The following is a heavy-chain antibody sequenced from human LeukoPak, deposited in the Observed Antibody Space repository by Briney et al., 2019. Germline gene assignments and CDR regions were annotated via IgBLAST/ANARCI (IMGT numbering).Heavy chain of an antibody. CDR3: ARANFLYCSSTSCLFDY. CDR2: INPNHGDT. Sequence: ASVKVSCKASGYTFTDYYMHWVRQAPEQGFEWMGWINPNHGDTYYAQKFQGRVTMTRDTSISTAHMEVSRLRSDDTAVYYCARANFLYCSSTSCLFDYWGQGTLVTVSS. CDR1: GYTFTDYY. J-gene: IGHJ4*02. V-gene: IGHV1-2*02. D-gene: IGHD2-2*01.